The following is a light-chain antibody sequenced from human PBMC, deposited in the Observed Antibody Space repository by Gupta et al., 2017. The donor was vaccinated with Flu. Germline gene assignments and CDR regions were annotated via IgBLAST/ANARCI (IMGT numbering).Light chain of an antibody. CDR2: AAS. CDR3: QQYNSYPLT. J-gene: IGKJ4*01. V-gene: IGKV1D-16*01. Sequence: IKKTQSPFSLSASVGDRVTITWRASQDISTWLAWYQQKPEQAPKSLIYAASSLQCGVPSRFSGSGSGTDFTLTISSLQPEDFATYYCQQYNSYPLTFGGGTKVEIK. CDR1: QDISTW.